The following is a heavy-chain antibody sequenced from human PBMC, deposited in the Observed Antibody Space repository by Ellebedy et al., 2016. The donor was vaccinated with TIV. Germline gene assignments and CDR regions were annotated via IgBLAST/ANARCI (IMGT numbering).Heavy chain of an antibody. D-gene: IGHD3-9*01. CDR3: ARGGYYDILTGYPTRGEDWFDP. CDR1: GYTFTSYD. V-gene: IGHV1-8*01. CDR2: MNPTSRNT. Sequence: AASVKVSCKASGYTFTSYDINWVRQATGQGLEWMGWMNPTSRNTGYAQKFQGRVTMTRNTSISTDYMELNSLRTEDTAVYYCARGGYYDILTGYPTRGEDWFDPWGQGTLVTVSA. J-gene: IGHJ5*02.